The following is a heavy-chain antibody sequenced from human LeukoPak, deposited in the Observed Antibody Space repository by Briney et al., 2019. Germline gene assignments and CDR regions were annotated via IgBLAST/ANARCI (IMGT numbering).Heavy chain of an antibody. J-gene: IGHJ4*02. CDR2: ISVYNGNT. Sequence: ASVKVSCKASGYTFTSYGISWVRQAPGQGLEWMGWISVYNGNTNYAQKLQGRVTMTTDTSTSTAYMELRSLRSDETAVYYCAGNYYGPGSYFDYWGQGTLVTVSS. D-gene: IGHD3-10*01. CDR1: GYTFTSYG. CDR3: AGNYYGPGSYFDY. V-gene: IGHV1-18*01.